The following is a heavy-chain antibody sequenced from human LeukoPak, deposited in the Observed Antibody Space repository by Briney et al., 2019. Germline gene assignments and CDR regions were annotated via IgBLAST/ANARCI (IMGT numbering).Heavy chain of an antibody. V-gene: IGHV1-69*13. CDR3: ARIQLWLPPYYYYYGMDV. J-gene: IGHJ6*02. D-gene: IGHD5-18*01. Sequence: SVKVSCKASGGTFSSYAISWVRQAPGQGLEWMGGIIPIFGTANYAQKFQGRVTITADESTSTAYMELSSLRSEDTAVYYCARIQLWLPPYYYYYGMDVWGQGTTVTVSS. CDR2: IIPIFGTA. CDR1: GGTFSSYA.